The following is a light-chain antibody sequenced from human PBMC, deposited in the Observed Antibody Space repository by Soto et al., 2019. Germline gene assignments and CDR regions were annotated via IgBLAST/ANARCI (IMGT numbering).Light chain of an antibody. Sequence: EIVMTQSRATLSVSPGERATLSCRASESVSSNLAWYQQKPGQAPRLLIYGASTRATGIPARFSGSGSGTEFTLTISSLQSEDFAVYYCQQYNNWSWTFGQGTKADIK. V-gene: IGKV3-15*01. CDR1: ESVSSN. CDR2: GAS. CDR3: QQYNNWSWT. J-gene: IGKJ1*01.